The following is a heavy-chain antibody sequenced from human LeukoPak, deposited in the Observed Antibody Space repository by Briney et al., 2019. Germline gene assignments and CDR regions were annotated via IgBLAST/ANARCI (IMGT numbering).Heavy chain of an antibody. J-gene: IGHJ4*02. D-gene: IGHD6-6*01. CDR1: GFTFSSYA. CDR3: AKVPQYSSSSLLDD. CDR2: ISGSGGST. V-gene: IGHV3-23*01. Sequence: GGSLRLSCAASGFTFSSYAMSWVRQAPGKGLEWVSAISGSGGSTYYADSVKGRFTISRDNSKNTLYLQMNSLRAEDTAVYYCAKVPQYSSSSLLDDWGQGTLVTVSS.